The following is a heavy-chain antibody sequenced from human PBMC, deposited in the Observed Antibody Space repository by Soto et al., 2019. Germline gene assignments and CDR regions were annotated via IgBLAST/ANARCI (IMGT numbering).Heavy chain of an antibody. J-gene: IGHJ1*01. D-gene: IGHD2-15*01. CDR2: IIPIFGTA. CDR3: ARGYEGDCSGGSCCSVEYFQH. V-gene: IGHV1-69*12. CDR1: GGTFSSYA. Sequence: QVQLVQSGAEVKKPGSSVKVSCKASGGTFSSYAISWVRQAPGQGLEWMGGIIPIFGTANYAQKFQGRVTITADDSTSTAYMELSSLRSEDTAVYYAARGYEGDCSGGSCCSVEYFQHWGQGTLVTVSS.